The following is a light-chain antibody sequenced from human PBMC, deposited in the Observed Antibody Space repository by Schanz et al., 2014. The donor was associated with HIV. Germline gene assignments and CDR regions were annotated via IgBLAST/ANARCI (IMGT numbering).Light chain of an antibody. V-gene: IGKV3-15*01. CDR1: QSISSN. J-gene: IGKJ1*01. CDR2: GAS. Sequence: EIVMTQSPATLSVSPGERATLSCRASQSISSNLAWYQQKPGQAPRLLIFGASTRATGIPASFSGSGSGAEFTLTISSLQSEDFAVYYCQQYNTSPPWTFGQGTKVDFK. CDR3: QQYNTSPPWT.